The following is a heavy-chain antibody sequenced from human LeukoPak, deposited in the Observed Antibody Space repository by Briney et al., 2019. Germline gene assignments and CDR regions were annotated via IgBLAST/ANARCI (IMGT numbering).Heavy chain of an antibody. Sequence: ASVKVSCKASEYTFTSYAMNWVRQAPGQGLEWMGWINTNTGNPTYAQGFTGRFVFSLDTSVSTAYLQISSLKAEDTAVYYCAREVWGGGGYYFDYWGQGTLVTVSS. CDR2: INTNTGNP. CDR1: EYTFTSYA. D-gene: IGHD4-23*01. V-gene: IGHV7-4-1*02. J-gene: IGHJ4*02. CDR3: AREVWGGGGYYFDY.